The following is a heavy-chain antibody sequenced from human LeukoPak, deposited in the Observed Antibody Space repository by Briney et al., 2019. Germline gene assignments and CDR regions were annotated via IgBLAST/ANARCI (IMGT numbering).Heavy chain of an antibody. J-gene: IGHJ4*02. CDR3: ARGVDY. V-gene: IGHV3-74*01. CDR1: GFTFSNYW. Sequence: GGSLRLSCAASGFTFSNYWMHWVRQAPGKGLVWVSRISSDGSSTSFADSVKGRFTISRDNAKNTLYLQMNSLRAEDTAVYFCARGVDYWGQGTLVTVSS. CDR2: ISSDGSST.